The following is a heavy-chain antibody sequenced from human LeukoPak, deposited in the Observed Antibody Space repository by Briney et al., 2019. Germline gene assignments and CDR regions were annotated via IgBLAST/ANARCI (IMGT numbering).Heavy chain of an antibody. V-gene: IGHV1-8*03. CDR1: GYTFTSYD. D-gene: IGHD6-19*01. CDR3: ARVAGGSGWYQVEYFDY. J-gene: IGHJ4*02. CDR2: MNPNSGNT. Sequence: ASVKLSCKSSGYTFTSYDINWVRQATGQGLEWMVWMNPNSGNTGYAQKFQGRVTITRNTSISTAYMELSTLRSEDTAVYYCARVAGGSGWYQVEYFDYWGQGTLVTVSS.